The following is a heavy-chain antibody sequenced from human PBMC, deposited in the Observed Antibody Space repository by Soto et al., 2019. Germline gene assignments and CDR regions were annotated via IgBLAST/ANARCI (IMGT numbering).Heavy chain of an antibody. V-gene: IGHV4-34*01. CDR2: INHSGST. J-gene: IGHJ4*02. D-gene: IGHD6-6*01. CDR3: ARVYPPCIAASNDY. CDR1: GGSFSGYY. Sequence: QVQLQQWGAGLLKPSETLSLTCAVYGGSFSGYYWSWIRQPPGKGLEWIGEINHSGSTNYNPSLTSRRTRSVDTSKNQFALELGSVTAADTAVYYCARVYPPCIAASNDYWGQGTLVTVSS.